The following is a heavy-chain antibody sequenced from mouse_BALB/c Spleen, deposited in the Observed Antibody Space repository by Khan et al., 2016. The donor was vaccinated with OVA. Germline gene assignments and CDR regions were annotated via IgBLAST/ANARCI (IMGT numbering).Heavy chain of an antibody. V-gene: IGHV1S136*01. Sequence: VQLQQSGPEQVKPGASVKMSCKASGYTFTNYVMHWVKQRPGLGLAWIGYINPYNEGTYYSEKFKGKATLPSDKSSNTAYMELSSLTSEDSAVYLCARYGSSSCYCMHSCGQGTSGTVSS. D-gene: IGHD1-1*01. CDR1: GYTFTNYV. CDR3: ARYGSSSCYCMHS. CDR2: INPYNEGT. J-gene: IGHJ4*01.